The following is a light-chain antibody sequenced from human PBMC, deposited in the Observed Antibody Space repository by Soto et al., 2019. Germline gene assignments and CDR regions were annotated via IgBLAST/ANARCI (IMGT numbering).Light chain of an antibody. CDR2: DVS. CDR1: NSDVGRYNY. CDR3: SSYVGYYIYV. V-gene: IGLV2-11*01. Sequence: QSVLTQPRSVSGSPGQSVTISCTGTNSDVGRYNYVSWYQQHPGKAPKLTIYDVSKRPSGVPDRFSGSESGDTASLTISGLQAEDEADYYCSSYVGYYIYVFGTGTKVTVL. J-gene: IGLJ1*01.